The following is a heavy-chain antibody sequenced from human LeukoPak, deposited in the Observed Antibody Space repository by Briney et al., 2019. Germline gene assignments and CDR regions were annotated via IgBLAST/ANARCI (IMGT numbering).Heavy chain of an antibody. D-gene: IGHD1-7*01. Sequence: SETLSLTCTVSGGSISSFYWSWIRQAPGKGLEWLGSISQSGNTYNNPSLKSRVTLSVDTSRNQVSLQMTSVTAADTAMYYCARSELNDYFKYWGQGILVTVST. CDR3: ARSELNDYFKY. CDR2: ISQSGNT. V-gene: IGHV4-59*04. J-gene: IGHJ4*02. CDR1: GGSISSFY.